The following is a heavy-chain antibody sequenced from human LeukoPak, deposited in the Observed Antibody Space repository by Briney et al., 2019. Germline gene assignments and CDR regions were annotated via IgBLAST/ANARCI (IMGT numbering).Heavy chain of an antibody. Sequence: KASETLSLTCTVSGGSISSYYWSWIRQPPGKGLEWIGYIYYSGSTNYNPSLKSRVTISVDTSKNQFSLKLSSVTAADTAVYYCARGDGDYVFKLDYWGQGTLVTVSS. V-gene: IGHV4-59*01. CDR3: ARGDGDYVFKLDY. D-gene: IGHD4-17*01. J-gene: IGHJ4*02. CDR2: IYYSGST. CDR1: GGSISSYY.